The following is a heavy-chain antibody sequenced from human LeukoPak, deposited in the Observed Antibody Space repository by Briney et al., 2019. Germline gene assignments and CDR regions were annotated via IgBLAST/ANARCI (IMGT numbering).Heavy chain of an antibody. J-gene: IGHJ3*02. V-gene: IGHV4-59*12. CDR1: GGSISSYY. CDR2: IYHSGST. CDR3: ARGVMITFGGVIVRPHAFDI. Sequence: PSETLSLTCTVSGGSISSYYWSWIRQPPGKGLEWIGYIYHSGSTYYNPSLKSRVTISVDRSKNQFSLKLSSVTAADTAVYYCARGVMITFGGVIVRPHAFDIWGQGTMVTVSS. D-gene: IGHD3-16*02.